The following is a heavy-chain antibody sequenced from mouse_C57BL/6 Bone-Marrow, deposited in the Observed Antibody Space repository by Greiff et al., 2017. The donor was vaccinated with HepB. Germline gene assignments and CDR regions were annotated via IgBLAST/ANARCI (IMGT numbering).Heavy chain of an antibody. CDR3: ARGCKDYYAMDY. CDR1: GYTFTSYW. J-gene: IGHJ4*01. Sequence: QVQLQQPGAELVKPGASVKLSCKASGYTFTSYWMHWVKQRPGRGLEWIGRIHPNSGSTNYNEKFKSKATLTVDKSSSTAYMQLSSLTSEDSAVYYCARGCKDYYAMDYWGQGTSVTVSS. CDR2: IHPNSGST. V-gene: IGHV1-62-3*01.